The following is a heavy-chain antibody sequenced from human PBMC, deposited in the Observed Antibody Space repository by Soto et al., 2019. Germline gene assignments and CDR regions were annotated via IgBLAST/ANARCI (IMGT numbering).Heavy chain of an antibody. CDR3: ASSSGGSCYSGCWTDY. J-gene: IGHJ4*02. D-gene: IGHD2-15*01. V-gene: IGHV3-7*01. CDR2: IKQDGSEK. CDR1: GFTFSSYW. Sequence: PGGSLRLSCAASGFTFSSYWMSWVRQAPGKGLEWVANIKQDGSEKYYVDSVKGRFTISRDNAKNSLYLQMNSLRAEDTAVYYCASSSGGSCYSGCWTDYWGQGTLVTVSS.